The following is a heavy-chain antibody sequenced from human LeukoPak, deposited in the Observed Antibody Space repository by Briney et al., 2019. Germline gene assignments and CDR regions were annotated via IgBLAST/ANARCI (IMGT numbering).Heavy chain of an antibody. Sequence: ASVTVSFKASGYTFTSYYMHWVRQAPGQGLEWVGIINPSGGSTSYAQKFQGRVTMTSDTSTSTVYMELSSLRSEDTAVYYCARVWSKPFFDYWGQGTLVTVSS. D-gene: IGHD2-21*01. V-gene: IGHV1-46*01. CDR1: GYTFTSYY. CDR2: INPSGGST. CDR3: ARVWSKPFFDY. J-gene: IGHJ4*02.